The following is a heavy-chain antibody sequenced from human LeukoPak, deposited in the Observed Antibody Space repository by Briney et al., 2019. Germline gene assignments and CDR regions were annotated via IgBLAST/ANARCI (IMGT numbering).Heavy chain of an antibody. CDR2: IYYTGST. Sequence: KASETLSLTCTVSGGSISSYYWSWIRQHPGKGLEWTGNIYYTGSTNYNPSLKSRVTISVDTSKNQFSLKLSSVTAADTAVYYCARAFSSGWYPYSIGGLWFDYWGQGTLVTVSS. CDR3: ARAFSSGWYPYSIGGLWFDY. CDR1: GGSISSYY. D-gene: IGHD6-19*01. V-gene: IGHV4-59*01. J-gene: IGHJ4*02.